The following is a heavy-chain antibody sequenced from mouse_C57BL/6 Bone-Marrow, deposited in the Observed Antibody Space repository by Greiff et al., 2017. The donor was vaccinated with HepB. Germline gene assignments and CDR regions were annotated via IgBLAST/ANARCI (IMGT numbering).Heavy chain of an antibody. CDR1: GYTFTDYY. CDR3: ARDYDYAYWYFDV. CDR2: IYPGSGNT. D-gene: IGHD2-4*01. Sequence: QVQLKESGAELVRPGASVKLSCKASGYTFTDYYINWVKQRPGQGLEWIARIYPGSGNTYYNEKFKGKATLTAEKSSSTAYMQLSSLTSEDSAVYFCARDYDYAYWYFDVWGTGTTVTVSS. J-gene: IGHJ1*03. V-gene: IGHV1-76*01.